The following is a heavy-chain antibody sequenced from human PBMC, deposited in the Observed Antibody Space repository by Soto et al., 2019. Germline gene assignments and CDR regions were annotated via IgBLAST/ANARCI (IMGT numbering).Heavy chain of an antibody. J-gene: IGHJ5*02. CDR3: ARVSVYLAYNWFDP. CDR2: INSDGSST. CDR1: GFTFSSYW. D-gene: IGHD1-26*01. V-gene: IGHV3-74*01. Sequence: GGSLRLSCAASGFTFSSYWMHWVRQAPGKGLVWVSRINSDGSSTSYADSVKGRFTISRDNAKNTLYLQMNSLRAEDTAVYYCARVSVYLAYNWFDPWGQGTLVTVSS.